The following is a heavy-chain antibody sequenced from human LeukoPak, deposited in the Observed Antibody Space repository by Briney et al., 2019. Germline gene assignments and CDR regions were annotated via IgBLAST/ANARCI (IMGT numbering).Heavy chain of an antibody. J-gene: IGHJ4*02. CDR1: GGTFSSYA. V-gene: IGHV1-69*06. Sequence: SVKVSCKASGGTFSSYAISWVRQAPGQGLEWMGGIIPIFGTANYAQKFQGRVTITADKFTSTAYMELSSLRSEDTAVYYCARVEGYCSGGSCYLDYWGQGTLVTVSS. CDR3: ARVEGYCSGGSCYLDY. D-gene: IGHD2-15*01. CDR2: IIPIFGTA.